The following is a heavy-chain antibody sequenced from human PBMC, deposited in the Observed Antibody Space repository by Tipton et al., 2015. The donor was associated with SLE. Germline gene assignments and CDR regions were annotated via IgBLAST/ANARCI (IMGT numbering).Heavy chain of an antibody. V-gene: IGHV4-4*09. D-gene: IGHD3-3*01. CDR3: ARGTMGVWSGYFDGFDV. Sequence: TLSLTCTVSGGSISSHYWSWIRQPPGKGLEWIGYIYHSGSTYYNPSLTSRITISVDTSKNQFSLQLNSVTAADTAVYYCARGTMGVWSGYFDGFDVWGQGTTVTVSS. J-gene: IGHJ6*02. CDR2: IYHSGST. CDR1: GGSISSHY.